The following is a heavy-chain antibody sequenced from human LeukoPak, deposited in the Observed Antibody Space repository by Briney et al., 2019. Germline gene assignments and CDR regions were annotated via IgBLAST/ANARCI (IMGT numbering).Heavy chain of an antibody. J-gene: IGHJ4*02. Sequence: GGSLRLSCAASGFTFSNAWMNWVRQAPGKGLEWVGRIKSKTDGGTTDYAAPVKGRFTILRDDSKNTLYLQMNSLKTEDTAVYYCTNSYGYGEIDYWGQGTLVTVSS. CDR1: GFTFSNAW. CDR3: TNSYGYGEIDY. CDR2: IKSKTDGGTT. V-gene: IGHV3-15*07. D-gene: IGHD5-18*01.